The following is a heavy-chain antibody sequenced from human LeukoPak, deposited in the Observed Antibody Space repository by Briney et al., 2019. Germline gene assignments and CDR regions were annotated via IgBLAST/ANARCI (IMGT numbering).Heavy chain of an antibody. CDR1: GFTFSSYS. CDR2: ISSSSSSYI. Sequence: GGSLRLSCAASGFTFSSYSMNWVRQAPGKGLEWVSSISSSSSSYIYYADSVKGRFTISRDNAKNSLYLQMNSLRAEDTAVYYCARPINYYGSGSYSFDYWGQGTLVTVSS. J-gene: IGHJ4*02. CDR3: ARPINYYGSGSYSFDY. D-gene: IGHD3-10*01. V-gene: IGHV3-21*01.